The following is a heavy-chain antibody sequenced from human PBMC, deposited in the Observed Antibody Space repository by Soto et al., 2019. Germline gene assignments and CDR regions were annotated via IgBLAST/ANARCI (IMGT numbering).Heavy chain of an antibody. Sequence: GGSLRLSCAASGFTFDDYAMHWVWQVPGKGLEWVSGINWNSGSIGYGDSVKGRFAISRDNAKNSLHLQMNSLSAEDTAFYYWVKDESINWYSGHFRHWGQGTLVTVSS. V-gene: IGHV3-9*01. CDR1: GFTFDDYA. CDR3: VKDESINWYSGHFRH. J-gene: IGHJ1*01. D-gene: IGHD6-13*01. CDR2: INWNSGSI.